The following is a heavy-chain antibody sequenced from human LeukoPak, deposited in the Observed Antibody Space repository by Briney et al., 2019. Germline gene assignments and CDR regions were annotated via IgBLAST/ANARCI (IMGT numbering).Heavy chain of an antibody. J-gene: IGHJ3*02. CDR1: GFRFSSYW. V-gene: IGHV3-7*01. CDR3: ARDSERSSSFAFDI. D-gene: IGHD3-3*02. Sequence: PGGSLRLSCAASGFRFSSYWMSWVRQAPGKWLEWVANINLDGSEKSYVDSVEGRFTISRDNAKNSLYLQMNSLRGEDTAVYYCARDSERSSSFAFDIWGQGTMVTASS. CDR2: INLDGSEK.